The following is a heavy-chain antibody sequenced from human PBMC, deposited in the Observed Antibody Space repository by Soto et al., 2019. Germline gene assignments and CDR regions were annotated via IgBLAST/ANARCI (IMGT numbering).Heavy chain of an antibody. CDR1: GYTFTSHY. V-gene: IGHV1-46*03. D-gene: IGHD3-3*01. CDR3: DRDRNLETSARARDY. CDR2: INANSGNT. Sequence: QVQLVQSGAEVKKHGAAVEVSGKASGYTFTSHYVHWVRQAPGQGLEWMGLINANSGNTSYAQKIQGRVTMTRDTSTSTEYMELSSLRFEDTAVYYCDRDRNLETSARARDYWGQGTLVTVSS. J-gene: IGHJ4*02.